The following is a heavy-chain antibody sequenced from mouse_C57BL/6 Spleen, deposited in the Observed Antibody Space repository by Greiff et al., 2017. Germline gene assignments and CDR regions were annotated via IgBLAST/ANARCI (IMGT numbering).Heavy chain of an antibody. V-gene: IGHV1-64*01. CDR1: GYTFTSYW. D-gene: IGHD1-1*01. CDR2: IHPNSGST. CDR3: ARPNYYGSSYYFDY. Sequence: VQLQQPGAELVKPGASVKLSCKASGYTFTSYWMHWVKQRPGQGLEWIGMIHPNSGSTNYNEKFKSKATLTVDKSSSTAYMQLSSLTSEDSAVYYCARPNYYGSSYYFDYWGKGTTLTVSS. J-gene: IGHJ2*01.